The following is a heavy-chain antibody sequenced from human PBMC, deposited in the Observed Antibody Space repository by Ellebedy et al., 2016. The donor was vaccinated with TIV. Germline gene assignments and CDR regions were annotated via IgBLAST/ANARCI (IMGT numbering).Heavy chain of an antibody. CDR3: ARVHLIGWNDKGLDP. J-gene: IGHJ5*02. CDR1: GYTFPGYY. CDR2: INPNSGGT. D-gene: IGHD1-1*01. V-gene: IGHV1-2*02. Sequence: ASVKVSCKASGYTFPGYYMHWVRQAPGQGLEWMGWINPNSGGTNYAQKFQGRVTMTRDTSISTAYMELSRLKSDDTAVYYCARVHLIGWNDKGLDPWGQGTLVTVSS.